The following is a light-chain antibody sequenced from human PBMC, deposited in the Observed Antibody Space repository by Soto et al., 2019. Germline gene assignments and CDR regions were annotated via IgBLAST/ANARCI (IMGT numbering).Light chain of an antibody. CDR2: GAS. CDR3: QQSYSTTWT. J-gene: IGKJ1*01. Sequence: DIQMTQSPSTLSASLGDRVTITCRASRGINNWLACYQQKPGKAPKLLIYGASNLQSGVPSRFSGSGSETDFTLTISSLQPEDFATYSCQQSYSTTWTFGQGTKVDIK. CDR1: RGINNW. V-gene: IGKV1-5*03.